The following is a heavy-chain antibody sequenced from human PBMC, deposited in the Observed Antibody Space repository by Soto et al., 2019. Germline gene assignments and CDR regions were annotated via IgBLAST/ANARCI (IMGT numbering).Heavy chain of an antibody. Sequence: QVQLQESGPGLVKPSETLSLTCTVSGGSIVSYYWSWIRQPPGKGLEWIGHIYYRGTTTYNPSLQSRVTISVATSKNQFSLRLSSLTAADTAVYYCARQNGDFDYYFYGVDVWGQGTTVTVS. J-gene: IGHJ6*02. D-gene: IGHD4-17*01. CDR2: IYYRGTT. CDR3: ARQNGDFDYYFYGVDV. CDR1: GGSIVSYY. V-gene: IGHV4-59*01.